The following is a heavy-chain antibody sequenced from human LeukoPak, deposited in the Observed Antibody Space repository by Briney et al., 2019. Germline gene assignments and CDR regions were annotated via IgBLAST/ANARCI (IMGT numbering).Heavy chain of an antibody. J-gene: IGHJ4*02. CDR1: GGSISSYY. CDR3: ARMVGSSWYVDYFDY. CDR2: IYYSGST. Sequence: SETLSLTCTVSGGSISSYYWSWIRQPPGKGLEWIGYIYYSGSTNYNPSLKSRVTISVDTSKNQFSLKLSSVTAADTAVYYCARMVGSSWYVDYFDYWGQGTLVTVSS. D-gene: IGHD6-13*01. V-gene: IGHV4-59*01.